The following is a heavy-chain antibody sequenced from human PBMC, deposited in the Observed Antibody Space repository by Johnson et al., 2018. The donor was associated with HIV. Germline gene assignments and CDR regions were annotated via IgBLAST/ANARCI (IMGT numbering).Heavy chain of an antibody. J-gene: IGHJ3*02. D-gene: IGHD3-22*01. CDR1: AFTFSDYY. CDR2: ISSSGSTI. V-gene: IGHV3-11*04. CDR3: AKGHSSGYPKDAFDI. Sequence: VQLVESGGGLVKPGGSLRLSCAASAFTFSDYYMTWMRQAPGKGLEWVSYISSSGSTIYYADSVKGRFTISRDNSKNTLYLQMNSLRTEDTAMYYCAKGHSSGYPKDAFDIWGRGTIVTVSS.